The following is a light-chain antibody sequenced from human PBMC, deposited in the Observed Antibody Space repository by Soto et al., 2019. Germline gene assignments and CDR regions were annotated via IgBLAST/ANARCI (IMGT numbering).Light chain of an antibody. V-gene: IGKV1-33*01. CDR2: DAS. Sequence: DIQMTQSPSSLSASVGDRVTITCQASQDISKYLNWYQLQPGKAPRLLIYDASNVDAGVPSRFGGSGSGTDFTLTISSLQPEDIATYFCQQFDTLPPAFGQGTKLEIK. CDR3: QQFDTLPPA. J-gene: IGKJ2*01. CDR1: QDISKY.